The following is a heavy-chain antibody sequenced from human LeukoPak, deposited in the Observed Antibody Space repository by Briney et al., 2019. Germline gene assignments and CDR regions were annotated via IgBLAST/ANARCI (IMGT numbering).Heavy chain of an antibody. V-gene: IGHV3-66*01. Sequence: GGSLRLSCAASGFTVSSNYMSWVRQAPGKGLEWVSVIYSGGSTYYADSVKGRFTISRDNSENTVYLQMNSLRVEDTAVYYCAKDIDWLAFEDWGQGTLVTVSS. CDR1: GFTVSSNY. D-gene: IGHD6-19*01. J-gene: IGHJ4*02. CDR3: AKDIDWLAFED. CDR2: IYSGGST.